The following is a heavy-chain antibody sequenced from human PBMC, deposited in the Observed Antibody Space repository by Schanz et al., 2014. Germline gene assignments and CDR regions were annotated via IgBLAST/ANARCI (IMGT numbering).Heavy chain of an antibody. CDR2: INPNSGGT. CDR1: GYTFTGYY. J-gene: IGHJ4*02. V-gene: IGHV1-2*02. Sequence: QVQLVQSGAEVKKPGASVKVSCKASGYTFTGYYMHWVRQAPGQGLEWMGWINPNSGGTKYAQKFQGRVPMTRDTSISTAYMELSRLRSDDTAVYYCARVTLYCRGGSCPFDYWGQGTLVTVSS. CDR3: ARVTLYCRGGSCPFDY. D-gene: IGHD2-15*01.